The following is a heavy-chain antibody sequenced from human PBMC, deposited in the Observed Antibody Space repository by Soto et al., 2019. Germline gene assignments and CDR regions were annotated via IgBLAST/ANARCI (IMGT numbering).Heavy chain of an antibody. V-gene: IGHV4-39*01. Sequence: QLLESGPGLVKPSETLSLTCTVSGGSISSSSYYWGWIRQPPGKGLEWIGSIYYSGSTYYNPSLKSRVTISVDTSKNQFSLKLSSVTAADTAVYYCAGIYSGYDQIDYWGQGTLVTVSS. CDR3: AGIYSGYDQIDY. J-gene: IGHJ4*02. CDR1: GGSISSSSYY. D-gene: IGHD5-12*01. CDR2: IYYSGST.